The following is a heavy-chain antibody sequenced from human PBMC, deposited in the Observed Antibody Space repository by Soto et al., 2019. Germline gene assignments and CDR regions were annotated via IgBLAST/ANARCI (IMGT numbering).Heavy chain of an antibody. CDR2: IYYSGST. V-gene: IGHV4-39*01. Sequence: LPETLSLTCTVSGGSISSSSYYWGWIRQPPGKGLEWIGSIYYSGSTYYNPSLKSRVTISVDTSKNQFSLKLSSVTAADTAVYYCARRVTTVTTGVKYYYYYYMDVWGKGTTVTVSS. CDR3: ARRVTTVTTGVKYYYYYYMDV. CDR1: GGSISSSSYY. J-gene: IGHJ6*03. D-gene: IGHD4-4*01.